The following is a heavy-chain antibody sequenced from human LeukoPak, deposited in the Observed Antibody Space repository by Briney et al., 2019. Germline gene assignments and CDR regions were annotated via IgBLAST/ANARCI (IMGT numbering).Heavy chain of an antibody. CDR2: ISGSGGST. Sequence: GGSLRLSCAASGFTFSSYAMSWVRQAPGKGLEWVSAISGSGGSTYYADSVKGRFTISRDNAKNSLYLQMNSLRAEDTAVYYCARAVAPGDWFDPWGQGTLVTVSS. D-gene: IGHD6-19*01. V-gene: IGHV3-23*01. J-gene: IGHJ5*02. CDR3: ARAVAPGDWFDP. CDR1: GFTFSSYA.